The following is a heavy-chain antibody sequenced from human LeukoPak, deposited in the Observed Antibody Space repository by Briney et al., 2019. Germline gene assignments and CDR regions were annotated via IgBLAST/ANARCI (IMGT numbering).Heavy chain of an antibody. J-gene: IGHJ4*02. CDR2: INPNSGGT. CDR3: VRVYSGYENFDY. D-gene: IGHD5-12*01. Sequence: ASAKVSCKAAGYTFIGNFIHWVRQAPGQGLEWMGWINPNSGGTQYAERFQGRVTMTRDTSINTAYMELSGLTSDDTVVYYCVRVYSGYENFDYWGQGTLVTVSS. V-gene: IGHV1-2*02. CDR1: GYTFIGNF.